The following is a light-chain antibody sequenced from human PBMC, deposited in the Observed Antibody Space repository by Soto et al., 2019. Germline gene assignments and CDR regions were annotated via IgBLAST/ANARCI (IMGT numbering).Light chain of an antibody. Sequence: DIQMTQSPSSLSASVGDRVTITCRASQSINSYLNWYQQKPGKAPKLLIYTASTLQSGVPSRFSGSGSGTDFTLTISSLQPEDFATYYCQQSHSTSWTFGQGTKVEIK. J-gene: IGKJ1*01. CDR3: QQSHSTSWT. CDR1: QSINSY. CDR2: TAS. V-gene: IGKV1-39*01.